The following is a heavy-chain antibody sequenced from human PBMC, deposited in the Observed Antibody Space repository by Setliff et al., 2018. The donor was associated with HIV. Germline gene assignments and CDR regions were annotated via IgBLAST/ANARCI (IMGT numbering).Heavy chain of an antibody. D-gene: IGHD4-17*01. V-gene: IGHV3-30*04. Sequence: LRLSCAASGFTFSSYAIHWVRQAPGKGLEWVAVISNDGSNKYYANSVKGRFTISRDNAKNTLYLQMTSLRAEDTAVYHCARLCLRCKGLIYDYMDVWGKGTTVTVSS. J-gene: IGHJ6*03. CDR3: ARLCLRCKGLIYDYMDV. CDR2: ISNDGSNK. CDR1: GFTFSSYA.